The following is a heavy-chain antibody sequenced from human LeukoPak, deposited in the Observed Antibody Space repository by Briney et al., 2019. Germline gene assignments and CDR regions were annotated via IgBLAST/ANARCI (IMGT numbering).Heavy chain of an antibody. CDR2: ISGSGGST. D-gene: IGHD4-23*01. V-gene: IGHV3-23*01. CDR1: GGSISSST. J-gene: IGHJ6*03. CDR3: AKVCPDYGGNYYYYYYMDV. Sequence: GTLSLTCTVSGGSISSSTWCSWVRQPPGKGLEWVSAISGSGGSTYYADSVKGRFTISRDNSKNTLYLQMNSLRAEDTAVYYCAKVCPDYGGNYYYYYYMDVWGKGTTVTVSS.